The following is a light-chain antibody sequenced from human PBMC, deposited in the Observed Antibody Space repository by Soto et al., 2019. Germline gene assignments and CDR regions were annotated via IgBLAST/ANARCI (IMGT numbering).Light chain of an antibody. J-gene: IGKJ1*01. V-gene: IGKV1-39*01. CDR3: QHSYSTLWT. Sequence: DVHVTLSAPSMCASVGYKVKITCRAIQSISSYLNWYQQKLLKAPNPLIHAASSLQSGVTSRFSGSGSGTXXTLTISSLQPEDFATYYCQHSYSTLWTFGQGTKV. CDR2: AAS. CDR1: QSISSY.